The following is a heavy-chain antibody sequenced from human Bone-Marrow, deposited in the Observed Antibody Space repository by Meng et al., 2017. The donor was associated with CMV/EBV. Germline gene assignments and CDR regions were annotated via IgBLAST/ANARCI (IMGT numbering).Heavy chain of an antibody. D-gene: IGHD2-2*01. Sequence: ASVKVSCKTSGYTFASNGISWVRQAPGQGLEWMGWISPYNGNTNYEQNLQGRVTMTTDTSTSTAYMELRSLRSDDTAVYYCARRGYCSNSNCMRKTFDIWGQGTMVTVSS. J-gene: IGHJ3*02. CDR2: ISPYNGNT. CDR3: ARRGYCSNSNCMRKTFDI. CDR1: GYTFASNG. V-gene: IGHV1-18*01.